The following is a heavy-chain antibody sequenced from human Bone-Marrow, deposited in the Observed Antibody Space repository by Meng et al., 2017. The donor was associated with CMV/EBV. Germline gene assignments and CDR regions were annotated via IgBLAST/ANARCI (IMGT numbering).Heavy chain of an antibody. Sequence: GYTITAFFLHWVRQGPGRGLEWLGSINPNDGDTHYARKFRGRVTMTRATSINTVYMDLNSLTSDDTATYYCARAGGGNWGVYSTYDYWGQGTLVTVSS. CDR1: GYTITAFF. CDR2: INPNDGDT. J-gene: IGHJ4*02. D-gene: IGHD4-11*01. V-gene: IGHV1-2*02. CDR3: ARAGGGNWGVYSTYDY.